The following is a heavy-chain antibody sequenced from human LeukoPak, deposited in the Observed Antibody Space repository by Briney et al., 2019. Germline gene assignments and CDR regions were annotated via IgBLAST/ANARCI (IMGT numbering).Heavy chain of an antibody. V-gene: IGHV1-2*02. Sequence: ASVKVSCKASAYTFSDYFMYWVRQAPGQGLEWMGWINPNSGGTDYAQNFQGRVTMTRDMSINTAYMELSGLRDDDTAVYYCARGAAIVVVSGAKDNWFDPWGQGTLVTVSS. CDR3: ARGAAIVVVSGAKDNWFDP. D-gene: IGHD2-2*01. J-gene: IGHJ5*02. CDR1: AYTFSDYF. CDR2: INPNSGGT.